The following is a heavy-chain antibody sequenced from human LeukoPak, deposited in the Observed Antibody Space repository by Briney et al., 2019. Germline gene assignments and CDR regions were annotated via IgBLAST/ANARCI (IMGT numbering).Heavy chain of an antibody. Sequence: GGSLRLSCAASGFTFSSYDMHWVRHATGKGLEWVSAIGTAGDTYYPGSVKGRFTISRENAKNSLYLQMNSLRAGDTAVYYCARAGYSGAFDIWGQGTMVTVSS. D-gene: IGHD3-10*01. J-gene: IGHJ3*02. CDR1: GFTFSSYD. V-gene: IGHV3-13*01. CDR3: ARAGYSGAFDI. CDR2: IGTAGDT.